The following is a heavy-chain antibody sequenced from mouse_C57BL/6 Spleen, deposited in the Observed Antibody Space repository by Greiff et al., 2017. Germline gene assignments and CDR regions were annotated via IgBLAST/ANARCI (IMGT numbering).Heavy chain of an antibody. CDR3: ARSYDYDGHFDV. J-gene: IGHJ1*03. CDR2: IYPGSGNT. Sequence: VQLQQSGAELVRPGASVKLSCKASGYTFTDYYINWVKQRPGQGLEWIARIYPGSGNTYYNEKFKGKATLTAEKSSSTAYMQLSSLTSEDSAVYFCARSYDYDGHFDVWGTGTTVTVSS. CDR1: GYTFTDYY. D-gene: IGHD2-4*01. V-gene: IGHV1-76*01.